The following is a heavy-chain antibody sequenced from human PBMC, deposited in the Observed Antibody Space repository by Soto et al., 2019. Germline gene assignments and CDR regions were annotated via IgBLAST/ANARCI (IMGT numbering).Heavy chain of an antibody. CDR2: INHSGST. Sequence: PSETLSLTCAVYGGSFSGYYWSWIRQPPGKGLEWIGEINHSGSTSYNPSLNSRVTTSVDTSKNQFSLRLSSVTAADTAIYYCVRRYCSDSSCRYFDYWGRGTLVTVSS. V-gene: IGHV4-34*01. CDR3: VRRYCSDSSCRYFDY. D-gene: IGHD2-15*01. J-gene: IGHJ4*02. CDR1: GGSFSGYY.